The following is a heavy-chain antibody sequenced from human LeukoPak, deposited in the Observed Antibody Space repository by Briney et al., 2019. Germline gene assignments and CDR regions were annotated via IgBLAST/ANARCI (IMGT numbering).Heavy chain of an antibody. D-gene: IGHD2-15*01. CDR3: VRDATVGAAYFDF. V-gene: IGHV3-30*02. CDR1: GFTFRSYG. Sequence: GGSLRLSCAASGFTFRSYGMHWVRQAPGKGLEWVSFIRYDGSDKYYADSVQGRFIISRDNSKNTLFLQMNSLRLDDTAVYYCVRDATVGAAYFDFWGQGALVTVSS. J-gene: IGHJ4*02. CDR2: IRYDGSDK.